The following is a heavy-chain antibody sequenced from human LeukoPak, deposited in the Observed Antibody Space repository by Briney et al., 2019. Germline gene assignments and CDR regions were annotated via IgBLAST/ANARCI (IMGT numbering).Heavy chain of an antibody. CDR3: ARVAINDYGDYFDY. D-gene: IGHD4-17*01. J-gene: IGHJ4*02. CDR2: LSDSGGST. Sequence: GGTLRLSCAASGFTFSSCGMSWVRQAPGKGLEWVSALSDSGGSTFYADSVKGRFTISRDNSKNTLYLQMNSLRAEDTAVYYCARVAINDYGDYFDYWGQGTLVTVSS. CDR1: GFTFSSCG. V-gene: IGHV3-23*01.